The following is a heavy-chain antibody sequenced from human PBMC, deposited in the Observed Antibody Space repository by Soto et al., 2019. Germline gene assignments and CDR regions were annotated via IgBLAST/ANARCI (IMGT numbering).Heavy chain of an antibody. V-gene: IGHV4-39*01. D-gene: IGHD6-6*01. CDR2: TYYSGST. CDR3: ARQRDGEYSSSGSMDV. CDR1: GGSISSSSYY. Sequence: SETLSLTCTVSGGSISSSSYYWGWIRQPPGKGLEWIGSTYYSGSTYYNPSLKSRVTISVDTSKNQFSLKLSSVTAADTAVYYCARQRDGEYSSSGSMDVWGQGTTVPVFS. J-gene: IGHJ6*02.